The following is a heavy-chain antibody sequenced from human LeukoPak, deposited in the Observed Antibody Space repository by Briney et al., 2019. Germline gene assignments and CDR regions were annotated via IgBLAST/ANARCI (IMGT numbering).Heavy chain of an antibody. V-gene: IGHV1-69*13. CDR3: ARGALSGSYSSNWFDP. J-gene: IGHJ5*02. CDR1: GGTFSSYA. Sequence: SVKVSCKASGGTFSSYAISWVRQAPGQGLEWMGGIIPIFGTANYAQKFQGRVTITADESTSTAYMELSSLRSEDTAVYYCARGALSGSYSSNWFDPWGQGTLVTVSS. D-gene: IGHD1-26*01. CDR2: IIPIFGTA.